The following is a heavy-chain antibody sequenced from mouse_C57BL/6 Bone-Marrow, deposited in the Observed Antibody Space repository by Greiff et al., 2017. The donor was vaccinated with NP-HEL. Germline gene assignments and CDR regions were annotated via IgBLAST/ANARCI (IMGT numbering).Heavy chain of an antibody. CDR3: ARGLLRQSWYFDV. V-gene: IGHV1-72*01. Sequence: LVESGAELVKPGASVKLSCKASGYTFTSYWMHWVKQRPGRGLEWIGRIDPNSGGTKYNEKFKSKATLTVDKPASTAYMQLSSLTSEDSAVYYCARGLLRQSWYFDVWGTGTTVTVSS. CDR1: GYTFTSYW. D-gene: IGHD1-1*01. J-gene: IGHJ1*03. CDR2: IDPNSGGT.